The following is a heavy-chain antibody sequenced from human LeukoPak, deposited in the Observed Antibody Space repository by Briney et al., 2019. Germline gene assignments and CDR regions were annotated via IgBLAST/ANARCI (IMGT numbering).Heavy chain of an antibody. J-gene: IGHJ6*02. Sequence: PSETLSLTCAVYGGSFSGYYWSWIRQPPGKGLEWIGEINHSGSTNYNPSLKSRVTISVDTSKNQFSLRLSSVTAADTAVYYCARARRETRPGNCSSTSCYGKPKYYGMDVWGQGTTVTVSS. V-gene: IGHV4-34*01. CDR1: GGSFSGYY. CDR2: INHSGST. CDR3: ARARRETRPGNCSSTSCYGKPKYYGMDV. D-gene: IGHD2-2*01.